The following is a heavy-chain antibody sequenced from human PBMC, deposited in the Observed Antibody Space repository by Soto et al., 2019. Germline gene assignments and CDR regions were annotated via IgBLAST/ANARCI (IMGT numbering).Heavy chain of an antibody. D-gene: IGHD6-19*01. Sequence: SETLSLTCAVSGGSIRSGGYSLSWIRQPPGKGLEWIGYIYHSGSTYYNPSLKSRVTISVDRSKNQFSLKLSSVTAADTAVYYCARAGGLGAVAVDYWGQGTLVTVSS. J-gene: IGHJ4*02. CDR1: GGSIRSGGYS. CDR2: IYHSGST. V-gene: IGHV4-30-2*01. CDR3: ARAGGLGAVAVDY.